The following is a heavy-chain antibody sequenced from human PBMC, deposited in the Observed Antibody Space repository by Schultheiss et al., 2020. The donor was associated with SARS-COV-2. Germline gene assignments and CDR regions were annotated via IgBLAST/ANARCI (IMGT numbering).Heavy chain of an antibody. D-gene: IGHD1-26*01. Sequence: SETLSLTCAVSGYSISSGYYWGWIRQPPGKGLEWIGSIYHSGSTYYNPSLKSRVTISVDTSKNQFSLKLSSVTAADTAVYYCAREGIVGATGTYDVWGQGTTVTVSS. CDR3: AREGIVGATGTYDV. V-gene: IGHV4-38-2*02. CDR2: IYHSGST. J-gene: IGHJ6*02. CDR1: GYSISSGYY.